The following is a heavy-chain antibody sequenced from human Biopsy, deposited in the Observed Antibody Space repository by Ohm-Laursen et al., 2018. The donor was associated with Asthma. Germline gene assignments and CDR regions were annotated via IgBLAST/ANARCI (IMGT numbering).Heavy chain of an antibody. CDR3: ARGQKSAGDRWFDP. CDR2: INPNSGAT. V-gene: IGHV1-2*06. J-gene: IGHJ5*02. Sequence: ASVKVSCKASGYPFIGYHIHWMRQAPGQGLEWMGRINPNSGATNYAQKFQGRVTMTRDTSISTAYMEVSRLRSDDTAVYYCARGQKSAGDRWFDPWGQGTTVTVSS. D-gene: IGHD6-13*01. CDR1: GYPFIGYH.